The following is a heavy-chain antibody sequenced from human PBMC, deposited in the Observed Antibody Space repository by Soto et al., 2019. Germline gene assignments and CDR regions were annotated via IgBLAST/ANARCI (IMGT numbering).Heavy chain of an antibody. CDR2: IYYSGST. D-gene: IGHD6-19*01. Sequence: SETLSLTCTLSGGSISSYYWSWIRQPPGKGLEWIGYIYYSGSTNYNPSLKSRVTISVDTSKNQFSLKLSSVTAADTAVYYCARYSIAVAGKPFDYCGQETLVTVSS. CDR3: ARYSIAVAGKPFDY. CDR1: GGSISSYY. J-gene: IGHJ4*02. V-gene: IGHV4-59*01.